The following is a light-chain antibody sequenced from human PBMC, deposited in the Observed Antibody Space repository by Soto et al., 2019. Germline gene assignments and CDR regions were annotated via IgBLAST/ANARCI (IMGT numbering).Light chain of an antibody. V-gene: IGKV3-15*01. CDR3: QQYNNWPPT. J-gene: IGKJ1*01. CDR2: GAS. Sequence: EIVVTQSPGTLSLSPGERATLSCRASQRVNNYLARYQQKPGQAPRLLIYGASTRATGIPARFSGSGSGTEFTLTISSLQSEDFAVYCCQQYNNWPPTFGQGTKVDIK. CDR1: QRVNNY.